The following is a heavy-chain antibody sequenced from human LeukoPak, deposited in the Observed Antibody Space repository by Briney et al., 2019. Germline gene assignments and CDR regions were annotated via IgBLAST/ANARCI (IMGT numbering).Heavy chain of an antibody. J-gene: IGHJ3*02. D-gene: IGHD1-26*01. CDR2: INSDGS. Sequence: PGGSLRLSCAVSGFTFSSYWRHWVRQAPGKGLVWVSHINSDGSWYADSPKGRFTISRDNAKNTLYLQMNSLRAEDTAVYYCARGGLPYSFDIWGQGSMVTVSS. CDR1: GFTFSSYW. V-gene: IGHV3-74*03. CDR3: ARGGLPYSFDI.